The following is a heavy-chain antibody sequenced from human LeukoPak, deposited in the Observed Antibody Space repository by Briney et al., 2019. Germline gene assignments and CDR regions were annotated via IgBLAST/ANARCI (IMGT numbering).Heavy chain of an antibody. CDR2: IYHSGST. D-gene: IGHD6-13*01. J-gene: IGHJ4*02. CDR3: ARDWEQPPAGTVGYFDY. V-gene: IGHV4-30-2*01. CDR1: GGSISSGGYS. Sequence: SETLSLTCAVSGGSISSGGYSWSWIRQPPGKGLEWIGYIYHSGSTYYNPSLKSRVTISVDRSKNQFSLKLSSVTAADTAVYYCARDWEQPPAGTVGYFDYWGQGTLVTVSS.